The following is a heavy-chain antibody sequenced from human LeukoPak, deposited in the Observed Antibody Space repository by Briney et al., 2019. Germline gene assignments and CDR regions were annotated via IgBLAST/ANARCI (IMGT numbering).Heavy chain of an antibody. CDR3: ARGSYESSGYDFQH. J-gene: IGHJ1*01. CDR1: GFTFSSYD. Sequence: PGGSLRLSCAASGFTFSSYDMHWVRQATGKGLEWVSAIGTAGDTYYPGSVKGRFTISRDNSKNTLYLQMNSLRAEDTAVYYCARGSYESSGYDFQHWGQGTLVTVSS. D-gene: IGHD3-22*01. V-gene: IGHV3-13*01. CDR2: IGTAGDT.